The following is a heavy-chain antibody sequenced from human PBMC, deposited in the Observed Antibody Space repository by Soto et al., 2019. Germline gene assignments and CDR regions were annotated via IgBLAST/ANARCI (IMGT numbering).Heavy chain of an antibody. CDR1: GFTFSSYG. V-gene: IGHV3-30*18. Sequence: GGSLRLSCAASGFTFSSYGMHWVRQAPGKGLEWVAVISYDGSNKYYADSVKGRFTISRDNAKNSVYLQMNSLRVEDTAVYYCAKERGPEVSATIVGDVWGQGILVTVS. CDR2: ISYDGSNK. CDR3: AKERGPEVSATIVGDV. J-gene: IGHJ3*01. D-gene: IGHD2-21*01.